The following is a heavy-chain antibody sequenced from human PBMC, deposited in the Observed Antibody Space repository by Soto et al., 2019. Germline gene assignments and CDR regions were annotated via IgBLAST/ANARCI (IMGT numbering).Heavy chain of an antibody. V-gene: IGHV6-1*01. CDR3: ARGMDSSSSGLGDWFDP. CDR1: GDSVSSNSAA. D-gene: IGHD6-6*01. Sequence: KQSQTLSLTCAISGDSVSSNSAAWNWIRQSPSRGLEWLGRTYYRSKWYNDYAVSVKSRITINPDTSKNQFSLQLNSVTPEDTAVYYCARGMDSSSSGLGDWFDPWGQGTLVTVSS. J-gene: IGHJ5*02. CDR2: TYYRSKWYN.